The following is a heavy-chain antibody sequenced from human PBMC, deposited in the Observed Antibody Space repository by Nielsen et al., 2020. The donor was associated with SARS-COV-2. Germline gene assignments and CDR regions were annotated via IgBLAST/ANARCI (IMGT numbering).Heavy chain of an antibody. CDR2: IKQDGSEK. Sequence: GESLKISCAASGFTFSSYWMSWVRQAPGKGLEWVANIKQDGSEKYYVDSVKGRFTISRDNAKNSLYLQMNSLRAEDTAVYYCARGVRGDYGSGSYSPILDYWGQGTLVTVSS. D-gene: IGHD3-10*01. J-gene: IGHJ4*02. CDR3: ARGVRGDYGSGSYSPILDY. V-gene: IGHV3-7*01. CDR1: GFTFSSYW.